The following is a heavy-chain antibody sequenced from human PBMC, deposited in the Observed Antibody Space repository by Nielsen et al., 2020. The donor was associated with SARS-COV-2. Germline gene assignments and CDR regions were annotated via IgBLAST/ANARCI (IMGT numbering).Heavy chain of an antibody. D-gene: IGHD2-2*01. Sequence: WIRQPPGKGLEWVAVISYDGSNKYYADSVKGRLTISRDNSKNTLYLQMNSLRAEDTAVYYCAKELVPAAMGYYYYGMDVWGQGTTVTVSS. J-gene: IGHJ6*02. V-gene: IGHV3-30-3*02. CDR2: ISYDGSNK. CDR3: AKELVPAAMGYYYYGMDV.